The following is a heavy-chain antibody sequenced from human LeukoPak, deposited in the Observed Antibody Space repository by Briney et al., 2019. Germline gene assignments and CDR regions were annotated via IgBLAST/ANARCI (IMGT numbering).Heavy chain of an antibody. CDR1: GFTFSSYE. CDR3: ARGILTGQHDAFDN. CDR2: ISSSGSTI. J-gene: IGHJ3*02. D-gene: IGHD3-9*01. Sequence: PGGSLRLSCAASGFTFSSYEMNWVRQAPGKGLEWVSYISSSGSTIYYADSVKGRFTISRDNAKNSLYLQMNSLRAEDTAVYYCARGILTGQHDAFDNWGQGTMVTVSS. V-gene: IGHV3-48*03.